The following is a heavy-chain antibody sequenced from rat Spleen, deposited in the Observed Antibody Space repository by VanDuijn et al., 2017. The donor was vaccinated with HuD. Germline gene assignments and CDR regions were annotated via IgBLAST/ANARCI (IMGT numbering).Heavy chain of an antibody. CDR2: ISAGGDST. J-gene: IGHJ2*01. D-gene: IGHD1-1*01. Sequence: EEQLVESGGGLVQPGRSLKLSCAASGFTFSNYYMAWVRQAPTKGLEWVAYISAGGDSTYYRDSVKGRFTISRDNAKSTLYLQMDSLRSEDTATYYCTTGLQWGQGVMVTVSS. CDR3: TTGLQ. V-gene: IGHV5-27*01. CDR1: GFTFSNYY.